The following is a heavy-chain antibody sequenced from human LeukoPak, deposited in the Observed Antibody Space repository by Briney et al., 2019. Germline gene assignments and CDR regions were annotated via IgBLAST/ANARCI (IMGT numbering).Heavy chain of an antibody. CDR1: GGSISSYY. D-gene: IGHD3-22*01. CDR3: ARDVYYYDSSHSRAFDI. CDR2: IYYSGST. Sequence: SETLSLTCTVSGGSISSYYWSWIRQPPGKGLEWIGYIYYSGSTYYNPSLKSRVTISVDTSKNHFSLKLSSVTAADTAVYYCARDVYYYDSSHSRAFDIWGQGTMVTVSS. V-gene: IGHV4-59*01. J-gene: IGHJ3*02.